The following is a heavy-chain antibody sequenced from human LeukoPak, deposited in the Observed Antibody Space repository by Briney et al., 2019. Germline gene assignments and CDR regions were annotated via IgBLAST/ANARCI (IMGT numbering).Heavy chain of an antibody. CDR1: AFTFSNYW. J-gene: IGHJ4*02. CDR2: IKPDGSEK. Sequence: GGTLRLSCAASAFTFSNYWMSWVRQAPGKGLEWVASIKPDGSEKYYVDSVKGRFTISRDHAKNSLYLQMNSLRAEDTAVYYCAKGRVTYDYWGQGTLVTDSS. V-gene: IGHV3-7*01. CDR3: AKGRVTYDY. D-gene: IGHD4-11*01.